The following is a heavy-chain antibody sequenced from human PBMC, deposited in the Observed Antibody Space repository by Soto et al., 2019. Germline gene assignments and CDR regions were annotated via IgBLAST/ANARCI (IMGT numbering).Heavy chain of an antibody. Sequence: EVQLVESGGGLVKPGGSLRLSCAASGFTFRSYTMNWVRQAPGKGLEWVSSISSDSGFTYYADSLKGRFTISRDNAKNSLFLQMNRLRAEDTAVYYCARDDLYDSSGFDNWGQGTLVTVFS. CDR1: GFTFRSYT. CDR3: ARDDLYDSSGFDN. D-gene: IGHD3-22*01. V-gene: IGHV3-21*01. J-gene: IGHJ4*02. CDR2: ISSDSGFT.